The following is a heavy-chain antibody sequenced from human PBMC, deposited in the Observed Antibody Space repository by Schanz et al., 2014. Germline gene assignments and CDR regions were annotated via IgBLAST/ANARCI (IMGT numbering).Heavy chain of an antibody. V-gene: IGHV3-7*01. D-gene: IGHD6-13*01. Sequence: EVQLAESGGGLVQPGGSLRLSCAASGFTFSVFWMTWVRQAPGKGLEWVANIKKDGSENYYVDSVKGRFTISRDNAKRSLFLQMNSLRVEDTAVYFCVSQTGSPNYWGQGTLVTVSS. CDR1: GFTFSVFW. J-gene: IGHJ4*02. CDR3: VSQTGSPNY. CDR2: IKKDGSEN.